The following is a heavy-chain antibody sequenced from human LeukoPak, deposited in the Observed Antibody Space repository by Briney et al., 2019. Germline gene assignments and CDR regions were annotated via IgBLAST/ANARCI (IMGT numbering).Heavy chain of an antibody. Sequence: PSGTLSLTCAVSGDSISSSNWWSWVRQPPGKGLEWIGEIYHSGSTNYNPSLKSRVTISVDKSKNQFSLKLSSVTAADTAVYYCARERVVTAIHYFDYWGQGTLVTVSS. V-gene: IGHV4-4*02. CDR1: GDSISSSNW. CDR2: IYHSGST. J-gene: IGHJ4*02. CDR3: ARERVVTAIHYFDY. D-gene: IGHD2-21*02.